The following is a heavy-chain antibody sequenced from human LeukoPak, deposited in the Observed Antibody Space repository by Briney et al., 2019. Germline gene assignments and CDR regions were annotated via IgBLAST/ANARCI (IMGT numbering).Heavy chain of an antibody. V-gene: IGHV4-34*01. D-gene: IGHD6-13*01. CDR2: INHSGST. Sequence: SETLSLTCAVYGGSFSGYYWSWIRQPPGKGLEWIGEINHSGSTNYNPSLKSRVTISVDTSKNQFSLKLSSVTAADTAVYYCARGLRSSSRFQHWGQGTLVTVSS. CDR3: ARGLRSSSRFQH. CDR1: GGSFSGYY. J-gene: IGHJ1*01.